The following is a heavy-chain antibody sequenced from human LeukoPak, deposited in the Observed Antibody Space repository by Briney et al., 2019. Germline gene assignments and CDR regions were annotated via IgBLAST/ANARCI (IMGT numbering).Heavy chain of an antibody. CDR1: GFSFSSYG. J-gene: IGHJ4*02. V-gene: IGHV3-30*02. D-gene: IGHD3-10*01. CDR2: IRSDGSNK. CDR3: ARGKVLLWY. Sequence: GGSLRLSCAGSGFSFSSYGMHWVRQAPGKGLEWMAFIRSDGSNKYYADSVKGRFTISRDNSKNTLYLQMNSLRAEDTAVYYCARGKVLLWYWGQGTLVTVSS.